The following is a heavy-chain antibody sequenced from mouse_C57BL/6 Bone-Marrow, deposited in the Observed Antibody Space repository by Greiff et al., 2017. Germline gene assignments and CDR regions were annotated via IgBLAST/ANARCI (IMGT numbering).Heavy chain of an antibody. V-gene: IGHV5-12*01. J-gene: IGHJ2*01. CDR3: ARPLYKGGYFDY. Sequence: EVQLVESGGGLVQPGGSLKLSCAASGFTFSDYYMYWVRQTPEKRLEWVAYISNGGGSTYYPDTVKGRFTISRDNAKNTLYLQMSRLKSEDTAMYYCARPLYKGGYFDYGGQGTTRTVSS. CDR1: GFTFSDYY. D-gene: IGHD1-3*01. CDR2: ISNGGGST.